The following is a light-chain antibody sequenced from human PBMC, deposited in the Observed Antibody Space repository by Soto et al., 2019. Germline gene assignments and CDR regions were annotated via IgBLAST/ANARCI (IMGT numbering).Light chain of an antibody. V-gene: IGLV2-8*01. J-gene: IGLJ2*01. CDR3: SSHAGSRV. Sequence: QSALTQPPSASGSPGQSVTISCTGTSSDVGAYNYVSWYQQHPGKAPKLMIYEVSKRPSGVPDRFSGSKSGNTASLTVSGLEAEDEADYCCSSHAGSRVFGGGTKLTVL. CDR1: SSDVGAYNY. CDR2: EVS.